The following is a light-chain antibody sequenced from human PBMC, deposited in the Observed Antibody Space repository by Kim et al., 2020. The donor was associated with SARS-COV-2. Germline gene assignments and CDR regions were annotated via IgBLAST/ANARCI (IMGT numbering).Light chain of an antibody. Sequence: EVVMTQSPAPLSVSPGERATISCRASQSVTNNLAWYQHKPGQPPRLLIYGASTRATGIPGRFSGSGSGTQFTLIISSLQSEDYATYYCQQYHNWPPWTFGQGTKVDIK. J-gene: IGKJ1*01. CDR2: GAS. CDR3: QQYHNWPPWT. V-gene: IGKV3-15*01. CDR1: QSVTNN.